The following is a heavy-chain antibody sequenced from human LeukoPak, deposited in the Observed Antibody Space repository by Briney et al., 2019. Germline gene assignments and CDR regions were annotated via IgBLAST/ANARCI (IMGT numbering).Heavy chain of an antibody. V-gene: IGHV3-23*01. D-gene: IGHD6-19*01. J-gene: IGHJ4*02. Sequence: GSLRLSCAASGFTFSSFGMSWVRQAPGKGLEWVSAISGSGGSTYYADSVKGRFTISRDNSKNTLYLQMNSLRAEDTALYYCAKDGPGVTVHYFDYWGQGTLVTVSS. CDR1: GFTFSSFG. CDR3: AKDGPGVTVHYFDY. CDR2: ISGSGGST.